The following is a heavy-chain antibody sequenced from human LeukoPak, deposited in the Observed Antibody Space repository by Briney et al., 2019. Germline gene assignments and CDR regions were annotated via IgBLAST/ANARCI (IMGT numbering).Heavy chain of an antibody. D-gene: IGHD6-13*01. CDR2: ISGSGGST. V-gene: IGHV3-23*01. Sequence: GGSLRLSCAASGFTFSSYAMSWVRQAPGKGLEWVSAISGSGGSTYYADSVKGRFTISRDNSKNTLYLQMNSLRAEDMAVYYCAKGRYSSSWYGYYFDYWGQGTLVTVSS. J-gene: IGHJ4*02. CDR1: GFTFSSYA. CDR3: AKGRYSSSWYGYYFDY.